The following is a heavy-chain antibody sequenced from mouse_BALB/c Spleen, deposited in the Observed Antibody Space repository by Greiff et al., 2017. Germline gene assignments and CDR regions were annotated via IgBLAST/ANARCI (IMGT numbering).Heavy chain of an antibody. V-gene: IGHV5-9-4*01. Sequence: EVQGVESGGGLVKPGGSLKLSCAASGFTFSSYAMSWVRQSPEKRLEWVAEISSGGSYTYYPDTVTGRFTISRDNAKNTLYLEMSSLRSEDTAMYYCAREGALLRLPFAYWGQGTLVTVSA. CDR2: ISSGGSYT. D-gene: IGHD1-2*01. J-gene: IGHJ3*01. CDR1: GFTFSSYA. CDR3: AREGALLRLPFAY.